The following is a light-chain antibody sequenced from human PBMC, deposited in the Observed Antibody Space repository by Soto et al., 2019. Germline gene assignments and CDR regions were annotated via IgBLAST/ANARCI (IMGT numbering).Light chain of an antibody. CDR1: QGISTY. CDR2: AAS. Sequence: DIQLTQSPSFLSASVGDRVTITCRASQGISTYLAWYQHRPGKAPKLLIYAASTLQSGVPSRFSGSKSGTEFTLTISSRQPEDFATYYCQQLYGYLFTFGQGTRLEIK. V-gene: IGKV1-9*01. J-gene: IGKJ5*01. CDR3: QQLYGYLFT.